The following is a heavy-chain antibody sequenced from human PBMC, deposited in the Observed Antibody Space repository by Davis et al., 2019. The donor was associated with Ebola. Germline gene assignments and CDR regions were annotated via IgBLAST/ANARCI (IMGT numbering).Heavy chain of an antibody. CDR2: IRSKANSDAT. V-gene: IGHV3-73*01. CDR1: GLTLSGSA. D-gene: IGHD1-26*01. Sequence: GGSLRLSCAASGLTLSGSAMHWVRQASGKGLEWVGRIRSKANSDATAYAASVKGRFTISRDDSKNTAYLQMNSLEIEDTAVYYCWGGIYTRDYWGQGTLVTVSS. CDR3: WGGIYTRDY. J-gene: IGHJ4*02.